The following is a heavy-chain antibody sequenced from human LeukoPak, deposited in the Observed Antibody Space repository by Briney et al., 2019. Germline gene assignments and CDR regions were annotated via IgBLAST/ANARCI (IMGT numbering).Heavy chain of an antibody. D-gene: IGHD3-3*01. V-gene: IGHV3-53*04. CDR2: IYSGGST. CDR1: GFTVSSNY. J-gene: IGHJ4*02. CDR3: ARANYDFWTYYFDY. Sequence: PGGSLRLSCAASGFTVSSNYMSWVCQAPGKGLEWVSVIYSGGSTYYADSVKGRFTISRHNSKNTLYLQMNSLRAEDTAVYYCARANYDFWTYYFDYWGQGTLVTVSS.